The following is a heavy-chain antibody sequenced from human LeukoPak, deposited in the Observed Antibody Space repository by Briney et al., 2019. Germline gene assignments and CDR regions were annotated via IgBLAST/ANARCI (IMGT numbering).Heavy chain of an antibody. CDR3: ARDHSSSLSAFDY. J-gene: IGHJ4*02. CDR1: GFTFSSYA. CDR2: ISYDGSNK. D-gene: IGHD6-13*01. V-gene: IGHV3-30-3*01. Sequence: PGGSLRLSCAASGFTFSSYAMHWVRQAPGKGLEWVAVISYDGSNKYYADSVKGRFTISRDNSKNTLYLQMNSLRAEDTAVYYCARDHSSSLSAFDYWGQGTLVTVSS.